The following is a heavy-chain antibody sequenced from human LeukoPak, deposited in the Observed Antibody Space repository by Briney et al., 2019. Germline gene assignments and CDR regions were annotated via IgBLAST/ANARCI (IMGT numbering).Heavy chain of an antibody. CDR3: ARRIVSDYWFDP. V-gene: IGHV4-59*08. J-gene: IGHJ5*02. D-gene: IGHD5/OR15-5a*01. CDR2: IYYSGST. Sequence: PSETLSLTCTVSGGSISSYYWSWVRQPPGKGLEWMGYIYYSGSTNYNPSLKSRVTISVDTSKNQFSLKLSSVTAADTAVYYCARRIVSDYWFDPWGQGTLVTVSS. CDR1: GGSISSYY.